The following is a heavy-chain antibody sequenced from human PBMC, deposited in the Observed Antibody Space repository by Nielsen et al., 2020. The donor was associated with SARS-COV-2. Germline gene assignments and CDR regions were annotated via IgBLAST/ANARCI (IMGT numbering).Heavy chain of an antibody. CDR1: GFSFSGHG. D-gene: IGHD3-10*01. V-gene: IGHV3-33*01. CDR3: ARDPYYGSGTFRFYGMDL. Sequence: GESLKISCEASGFSFSGHGMHWVRQAPGKGLEWVAVIWNDGSNKQYADSVKGRFTISRDNAKNSLYLQMDSLRAEDTALYYCARDPYYGSGTFRFYGMDLWGQGTTVTVSS. J-gene: IGHJ6*02. CDR2: IWNDGSNK.